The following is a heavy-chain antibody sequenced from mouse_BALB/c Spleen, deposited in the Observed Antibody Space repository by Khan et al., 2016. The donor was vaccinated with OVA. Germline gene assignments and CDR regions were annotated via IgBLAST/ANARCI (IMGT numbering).Heavy chain of an antibody. D-gene: IGHD1-1*01. J-gene: IGHJ1*01. CDR3: ARDYYVNWYFDV. Sequence: EVELVESGPDLVKPSQSLSLTCTVTGYSFTSGYSWHWIRQFPGNKLQWMGYIHYSGSTNFTPSLKSRLSINRDTSKNQFFLQLNSVTTEDTATYYCARDYYVNWYFDVWGAGTTVTVSS. CDR2: IHYSGST. V-gene: IGHV3-1*02. CDR1: GYSFTSGYS.